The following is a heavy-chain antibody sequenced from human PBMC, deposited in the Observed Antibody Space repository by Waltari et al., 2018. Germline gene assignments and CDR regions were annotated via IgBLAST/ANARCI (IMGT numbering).Heavy chain of an antibody. D-gene: IGHD6-6*01. V-gene: IGHV4-38-2*01. CDR1: GYSISSGYY. CDR3: ARHLAARAPFDY. Sequence: QVQLQESGPGLVKPSETLSLTCAVSGYSISSGYYWGWIRQPPGKGLEWIGSIYHSGSTYYNPSLKSRVTISVDTSKNQFSLKLSSVTAADTAVYYCARHLAARAPFDYWGQGTLVTVSS. CDR2: IYHSGST. J-gene: IGHJ4*02.